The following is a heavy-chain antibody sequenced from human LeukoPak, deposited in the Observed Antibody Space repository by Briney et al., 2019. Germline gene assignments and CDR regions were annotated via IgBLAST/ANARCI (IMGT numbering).Heavy chain of an antibody. Sequence: SGPTLVNPTQTLTLTCTFSGFSLSTSGVGVGWIRQPPGKALEWLALIYWDDDKRYSPSLKSRLTISKATSKNQVVLTMTNMDPVDTATYYCARSPYYDILTGSRRTFDYWGQGTLVTVSS. CDR3: ARSPYYDILTGSRRTFDY. CDR2: IYWDDDK. CDR1: GFSLSTSGVG. V-gene: IGHV2-5*02. D-gene: IGHD3-9*01. J-gene: IGHJ4*02.